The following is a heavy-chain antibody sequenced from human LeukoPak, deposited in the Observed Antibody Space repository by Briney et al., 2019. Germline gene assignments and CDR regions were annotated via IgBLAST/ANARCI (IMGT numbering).Heavy chain of an antibody. Sequence: GGSLRLSCAASGFSFSRYGIHWVRQAPGKGLEWVTFIQTDGNTKYYANSVRGRLTITRDNSKNTVSLQMNSLRAEDAGIYYCAREESSLVLGGLGYWGQGTLVSVSS. J-gene: IGHJ4*02. CDR2: IQTDGNTK. V-gene: IGHV3-30*02. CDR3: AREESSLVLGGLGY. D-gene: IGHD6-13*01. CDR1: GFSFSRYG.